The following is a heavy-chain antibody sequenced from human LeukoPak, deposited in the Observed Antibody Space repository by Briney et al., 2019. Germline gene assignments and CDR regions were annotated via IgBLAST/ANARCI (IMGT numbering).Heavy chain of an antibody. V-gene: IGHV1-18*01. CDR1: GYTFTSYG. J-gene: IGHJ6*02. D-gene: IGHD3-22*01. Sequence: EASVKVSCKASGYTFTSYGISWVRQAPGQGLEWMGWISAYNGNTNYAQKLQGRVTMTTDTSTSTAYMELRSLRSDDTAVYYCARGFKPYYYDSAGMDVWGQGTTVTVSS. CDR2: ISAYNGNT. CDR3: ARGFKPYYYDSAGMDV.